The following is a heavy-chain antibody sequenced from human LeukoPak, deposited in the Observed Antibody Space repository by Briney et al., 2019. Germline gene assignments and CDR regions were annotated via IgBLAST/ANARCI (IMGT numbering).Heavy chain of an antibody. CDR3: AKDLSGERWLVPNYYYGMDV. CDR1: GFTFSSYA. Sequence: GGSLRLSCAASGFTFSSYAMSWVRQAPGKGLEWVSAISGSGGSTYYADSVKGRFTISRDNSKKTLYLQMNSLRAEDTAVYYCAKDLSGERWLVPNYYYGMDVWGQGTTVTVSS. J-gene: IGHJ6*02. D-gene: IGHD6-19*01. V-gene: IGHV3-23*01. CDR2: ISGSGGST.